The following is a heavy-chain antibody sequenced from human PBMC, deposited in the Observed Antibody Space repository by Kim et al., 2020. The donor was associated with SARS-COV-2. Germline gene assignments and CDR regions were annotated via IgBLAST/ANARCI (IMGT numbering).Heavy chain of an antibody. J-gene: IGHJ4*02. CDR1: GYSFTSYW. D-gene: IGHD1-26*01. CDR3: ARSYSGSYYY. Sequence: GESLKISCKGSGYSFTSYWISWVRQMPGKGLEWIGRIDPSDSYTNYSPSFQGHVTISADKPISTAYLQWSSLKASDTAMYYCARSYSGSYYYWGQGTLVTVSA. CDR2: IDPSDSYT. V-gene: IGHV5-10-1*01.